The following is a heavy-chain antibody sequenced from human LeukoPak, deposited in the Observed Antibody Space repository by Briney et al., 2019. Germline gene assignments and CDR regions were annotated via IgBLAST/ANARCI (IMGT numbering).Heavy chain of an antibody. J-gene: IGHJ4*02. Sequence: GGSLRLSCAASGFTFSGYWMNWVRQAPGKGLEWVANIKGDGSAQNYVDSVKGRFTISRDNAGNSLYLQMNSLRVEDTAVYYCTTSLPHVVLLTGSEGGNWGRGTLVTVSS. CDR3: TTSLPHVVLLTGSEGGN. CDR2: IKGDGSAQ. D-gene: IGHD2-21*02. CDR1: GFTFSGYW. V-gene: IGHV3-7*01.